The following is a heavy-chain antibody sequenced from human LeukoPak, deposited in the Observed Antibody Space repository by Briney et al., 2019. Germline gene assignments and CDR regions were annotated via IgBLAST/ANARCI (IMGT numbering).Heavy chain of an antibody. D-gene: IGHD6-19*01. V-gene: IGHV3-74*01. CDR3: ARDGVSGWHGEDFDY. J-gene: IGHJ4*02. CDR2: INSDGSST. CDR1: GFTFSSYW. Sequence: GGSLRLSCAASGFTFSSYWMLWVRQAPGKGLVWVSRINSDGSSTSYADSVKGRFTISRDNAKNTLYLQMNSLRAEDTAVYYCARDGVSGWHGEDFDYWGQGTLVTVSS.